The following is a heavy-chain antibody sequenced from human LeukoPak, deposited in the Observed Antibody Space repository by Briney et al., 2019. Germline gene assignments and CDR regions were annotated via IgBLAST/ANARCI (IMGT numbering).Heavy chain of an antibody. CDR3: AKDFVSAYYDSSGYYYPNFDY. Sequence: PGGSLTLSCAASGFTFDCCGMHWVRQAPGKGLEWVAFIRYDGSNKYYADSVKGRFTISRDNSKNTLYLQMNSLRAEDTAVYYCAKDFVSAYYDSSGYYYPNFDYWGQGTLVTVSS. V-gene: IGHV3-30*02. D-gene: IGHD3-22*01. CDR1: GFTFDCCG. J-gene: IGHJ4*02. CDR2: IRYDGSNK.